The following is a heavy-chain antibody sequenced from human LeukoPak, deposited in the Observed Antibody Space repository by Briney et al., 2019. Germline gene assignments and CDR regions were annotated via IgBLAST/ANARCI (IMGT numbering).Heavy chain of an antibody. CDR2: INSDGSST. V-gene: IGHV3-74*01. CDR3: ARVAGYCSSTSCYGFFDY. J-gene: IGHJ4*02. CDR1: GFTFSSYW. Sequence: GGSLRLSCAASGFTFSSYWMHWVRQAPGKGLVWVSDINSDGSSTSYADSVKGRFTISRDNAKNSLYLQMNSLRAEDTAVYYCARVAGYCSSTSCYGFFDYWGQGTLVTVSS. D-gene: IGHD2-2*01.